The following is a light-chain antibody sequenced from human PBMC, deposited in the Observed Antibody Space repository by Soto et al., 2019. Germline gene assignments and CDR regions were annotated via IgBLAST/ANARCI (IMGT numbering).Light chain of an antibody. Sequence: EIVLTQSPGTLSLSPGERATLSCRASQSVSSIYLAWYQQKPGQAPRLLIYGASSRATGIPDRFSGSGSGTDFTLTISRLEPEDFAVYYCQQYGSSPSFGQGTRLEI. CDR2: GAS. CDR3: QQYGSSPS. CDR1: QSVSSIY. V-gene: IGKV3-20*01. J-gene: IGKJ5*01.